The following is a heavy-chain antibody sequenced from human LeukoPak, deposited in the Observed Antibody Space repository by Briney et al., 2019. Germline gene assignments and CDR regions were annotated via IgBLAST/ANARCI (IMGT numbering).Heavy chain of an antibody. J-gene: IGHJ6*02. CDR1: GYTFTSYG. CDR3: ARDRPYGSGSYYNSLYYYYGMDV. CDR2: ISAYNGNT. V-gene: IGHV1-18*01. D-gene: IGHD3-10*01. Sequence: ASVTVSCTASGYTFTSYGISWVRQAPGQGLEWMGWISAYNGNTNYAQKLQGRVTMTTDTSTSTAYMELRSLRSDDTAVYYCARDRPYGSGSYYNSLYYYYGMDVWGQGTTVTVSS.